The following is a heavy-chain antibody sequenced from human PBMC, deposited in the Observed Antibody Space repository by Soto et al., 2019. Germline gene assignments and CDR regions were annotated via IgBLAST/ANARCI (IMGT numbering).Heavy chain of an antibody. Sequence: GALRLSCTASAFTFISYNMNWVRQAPGKGLEWLSYISSRSSTIYYADSVKGRFTISRDNAKNSLYLQMNNLRDEDTAVYYCARQGWDYDYYYALDVWGQGTTVTVS. CDR2: ISSRSSTI. V-gene: IGHV3-48*02. CDR3: ARQGWDYDYYYALDV. D-gene: IGHD3-16*01. CDR1: AFTFISYN. J-gene: IGHJ6*02.